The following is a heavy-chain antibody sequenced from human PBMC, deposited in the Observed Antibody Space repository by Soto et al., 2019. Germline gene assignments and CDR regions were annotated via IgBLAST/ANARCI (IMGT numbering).Heavy chain of an antibody. CDR1: GFTFSSYA. CDR3: ARESRGGVVVAATYFDY. CDR2: ISYDGSNK. Sequence: QVQLVESGGGVVQPGRSLRLSCAASGFTFSSYAMHWVRQAPGKGLEWVAVISYDGSNKYYADSVKGRFTISRDNSKNTLYLQMNSLRAEDTAVHYCARESRGGVVVAATYFDYWGQGTLVTVSS. J-gene: IGHJ4*02. D-gene: IGHD2-15*01. V-gene: IGHV3-30-3*01.